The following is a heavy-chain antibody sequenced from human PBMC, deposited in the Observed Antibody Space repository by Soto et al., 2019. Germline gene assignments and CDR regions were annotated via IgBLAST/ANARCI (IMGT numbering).Heavy chain of an antibody. V-gene: IGHV3-15*07. CDR3: THLLSLAHPYSYL. CDR1: GFTFSNAW. D-gene: IGHD2-21*01. CDR2: IKSKTDGGTT. Sequence: GGSLRLSCAASGFTFSNAWMNWVRQAPGKGLEWVGRIKSKTDGGTTDYAAPVKGRFTISRDDSKNTVYLQMDGLKTEDTAVYYCTHLLSLAHPYSYLWGQGTQVTVSS. J-gene: IGHJ4*02.